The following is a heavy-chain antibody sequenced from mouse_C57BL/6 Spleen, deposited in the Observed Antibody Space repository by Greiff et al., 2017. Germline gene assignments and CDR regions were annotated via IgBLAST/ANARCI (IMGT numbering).Heavy chain of an antibody. V-gene: IGHV1-85*01. D-gene: IGHD2-4*01. CDR2: IYPRDGST. J-gene: IGHJ4*01. CDR1: GYTFTSYD. CDR3: AKYDYDGYYYAMDY. Sequence: QVQLQQSGPELVKPGASVKLSCKASGYTFTSYDINWVKQRPGQGLEWIGWIYPRDGSTKYNEKFKGKATVTVDTSSSTAYMELHSLTSEDSAVYFCAKYDYDGYYYAMDYWGQGTSVTVS.